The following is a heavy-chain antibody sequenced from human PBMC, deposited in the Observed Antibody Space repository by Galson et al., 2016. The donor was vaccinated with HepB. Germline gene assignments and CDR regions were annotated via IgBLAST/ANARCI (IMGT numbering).Heavy chain of an antibody. V-gene: IGHV3-30*18. CDR1: GFTFSRYG. D-gene: IGHD3-9*01. CDR3: AKDSYYDILTGPTYYYYGMDV. CDR2: ISYDGSNN. J-gene: IGHJ6*02. Sequence: SLRLSCAASGFTFSRYGMHWVRQAPGKGLEWVAVISYDGSNNYYEDSVKGRFTISRDNSKHTLYLQMNSLRAEDTAVYYCAKDSYYDILTGPTYYYYGMDVWGQGTTVTVSS.